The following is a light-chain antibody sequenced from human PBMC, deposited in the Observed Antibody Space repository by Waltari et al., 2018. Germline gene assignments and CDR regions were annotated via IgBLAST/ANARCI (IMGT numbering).Light chain of an antibody. Sequence: DIQMTQSPSTLSASVGDRVPITCRASQSVRTWLAWYQHKPGKAPKLLIYETSNLQSGVPSRFSGSGSGTEFTLTISSLQPDDFATYYCQHYDGWPWTFGQGTKVEIK. CDR2: ETS. V-gene: IGKV1-5*03. CDR1: QSVRTW. CDR3: QHYDGWPWT. J-gene: IGKJ1*01.